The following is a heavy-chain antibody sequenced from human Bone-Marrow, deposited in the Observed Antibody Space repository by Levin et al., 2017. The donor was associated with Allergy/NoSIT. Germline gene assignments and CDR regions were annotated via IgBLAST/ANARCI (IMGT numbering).Heavy chain of an antibody. V-gene: IGHV3-48*01. CDR1: GFTFSSYT. CDR3: ARDRKTFDI. Sequence: RGESLKISCAASGFTFSSYTMNWVRQAPGKGLEWVSYISSGSGTIYYADSVKGRFTISRDNTKDSLFLQMNSLRTEDTAVYYCARDRKTFDIWGQGTMVTVSS. J-gene: IGHJ3*02. CDR2: ISSGSGTI.